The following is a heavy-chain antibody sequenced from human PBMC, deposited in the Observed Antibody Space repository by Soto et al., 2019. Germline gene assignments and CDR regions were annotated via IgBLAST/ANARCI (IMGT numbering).Heavy chain of an antibody. CDR2: ISNSGDDT. D-gene: IGHD2-8*01. V-gene: IGHV3-11*06. J-gene: IGHJ3*02. CDR1: GFSFSDYY. CDR3: ARQLRARGIVHEVFDI. Sequence: QVRLVESGGGLVKPGGSVRLSCAASGFSFSDYYMSWIRQAPGKGLEWVSRISNSGDDTDNADSVEGRFTISRDNAENSLYLQMSSLRAEDTAVYYCARQLRARGIVHEVFDIWGQGTMVTVSS.